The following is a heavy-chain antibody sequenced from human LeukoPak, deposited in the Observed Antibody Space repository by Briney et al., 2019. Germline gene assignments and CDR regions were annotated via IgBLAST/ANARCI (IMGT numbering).Heavy chain of an antibody. CDR1: VFTFRSSA. CDR3: AMDPTAYYDSRGYYLNTIDY. CDR2: ILYDGSNK. J-gene: IGHJ4*02. V-gene: IGHV3-33*01. D-gene: IGHD3-22*01. Sequence: GGSLRLSSAEPVFTFRSSAMHWGREAPGKGVGWVADILYDGSNKYYADSVRGGFTISRDNSKKTLYLQKKSLRPEDTAVCYFAMDPTAYYDSRGYYLNTIDYWGQGTLVTVSS.